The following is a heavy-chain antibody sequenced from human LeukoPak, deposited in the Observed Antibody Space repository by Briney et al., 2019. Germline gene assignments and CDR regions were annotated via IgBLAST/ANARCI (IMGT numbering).Heavy chain of an antibody. V-gene: IGHV3-21*01. D-gene: IGHD3/OR15-3a*01. CDR1: GFSFSTYT. Sequence: GGSLRLSCAASGFSFSTYTMNWVRQAPGKGLEWVSSISSSGSYIYYADSVKGRCTISRDNAKTSLYLQMNSLRAEDTALYYCAGDWTGGGGFWGQGTLVTVSS. J-gene: IGHJ4*02. CDR3: AGDWTGGGGF. CDR2: ISSSGSYI.